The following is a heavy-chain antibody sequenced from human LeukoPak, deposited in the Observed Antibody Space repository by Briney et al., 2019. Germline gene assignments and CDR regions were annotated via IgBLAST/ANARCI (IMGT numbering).Heavy chain of an antibody. J-gene: IGHJ4*02. V-gene: IGHV1-3*01. CDR3: AREGRGFYPYYFDY. CDR1: GYILSSYT. CDR2: INAGNGNT. D-gene: IGHD3-3*01. Sequence: GASVKVSCKASGYILSSYTMHWVRQAPGQRLECMGWINAGNGNTKYSQKFQGRVTITRDTSASTAYMELSSLISKDTAVYYCAREGRGFYPYYFDYWGQGTLVTVSS.